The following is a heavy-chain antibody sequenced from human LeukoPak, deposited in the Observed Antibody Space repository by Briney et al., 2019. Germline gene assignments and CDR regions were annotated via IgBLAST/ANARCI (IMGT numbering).Heavy chain of an antibody. Sequence: SETLSLTCTVSGGSISSSSYYWGWIRQPPGKGLEWIGSIYYSGSTYYNPSLKSRVTISVDTSKNQFSLKLSSVTAADTAVYYCARAGAGYSFDYWGQGTPVTVSS. CDR2: IYYSGST. CDR1: GGSISSSSYY. V-gene: IGHV4-39*07. CDR3: ARAGAGYSFDY. J-gene: IGHJ4*02. D-gene: IGHD3-9*01.